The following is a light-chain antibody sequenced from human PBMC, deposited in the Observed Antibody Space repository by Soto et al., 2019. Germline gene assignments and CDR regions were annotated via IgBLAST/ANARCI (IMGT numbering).Light chain of an antibody. J-gene: IGKJ1*01. CDR1: QSVTSNY. CDR3: HQYGSSITWT. V-gene: IGKV3-20*01. Sequence: EVVLTQSPGTVSLSPGERATLSCRASQSVTSNYLAWYQQKPGQAPRLLIYAASSRATDIPERFRGSGSGTDFTLSISRLEPEDFAVYYCHQYGSSITWTFGQGTKVEIK. CDR2: AAS.